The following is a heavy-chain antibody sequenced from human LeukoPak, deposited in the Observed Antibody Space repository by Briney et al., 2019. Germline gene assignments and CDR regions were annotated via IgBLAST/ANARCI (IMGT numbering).Heavy chain of an antibody. J-gene: IGHJ6*02. CDR3: ARDPEAVAGTRGAYYYYGMDV. CDR1: GFTFSSYA. Sequence: GGSLRLSCAASGFTFSSYAMHWVRQAPGKGLERVAVISYDGSNKCYADSVKGRFTISRDNSKNTLYLQMNSLRAEDTAVYYCARDPEAVAGTRGAYYYYGMDVWGQGTTVTVSS. V-gene: IGHV3-30-3*01. D-gene: IGHD6-19*01. CDR2: ISYDGSNK.